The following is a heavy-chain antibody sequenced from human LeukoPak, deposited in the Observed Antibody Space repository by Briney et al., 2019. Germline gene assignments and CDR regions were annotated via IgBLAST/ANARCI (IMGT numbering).Heavy chain of an antibody. CDR2: IYYSGST. V-gene: IGHV4-39*07. J-gene: IGHJ4*02. D-gene: IGHD3-3*01. CDR1: GGSISSSSYY. CDR3: ARDRGEYYDFWSGFTYFDY. Sequence: SETLSLTCTVSGGSISSSSYYWGWIRQPPGKGLEWIGSIYYSGSTYYNPSLKSRVTISVDTSKNQFSLKLSSVTAADTAVYYCARDRGEYYDFWSGFTYFDYWGQGTLVTVSS.